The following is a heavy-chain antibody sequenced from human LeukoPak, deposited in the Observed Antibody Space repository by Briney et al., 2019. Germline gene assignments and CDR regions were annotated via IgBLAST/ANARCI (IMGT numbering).Heavy chain of an antibody. CDR1: GFTFSSYS. D-gene: IGHD1-26*01. Sequence: GGSLRLSCAGSGFTFSSYSMNWVRQAPGKGLEWVSSMGSCGTKGYYADSVKGRFIISRDNAKNSLFLQMNSLRAEDSALYYCVRELGAPAAGAFDLWGQGTLVSVYS. CDR3: VRELGAPAAGAFDL. J-gene: IGHJ3*01. V-gene: IGHV3-21*01. CDR2: MGSCGTKG.